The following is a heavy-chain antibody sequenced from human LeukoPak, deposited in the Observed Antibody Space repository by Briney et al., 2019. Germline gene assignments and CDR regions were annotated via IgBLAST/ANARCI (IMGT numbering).Heavy chain of an antibody. Sequence: GGSLRLSCAASGFTVSSSYMSWVRQAPGKGLEWVSVIYSGGSTYYADSVRGRFTISRDNSKNTLYLQMNSLRAEDTAVYYCARDLGSGWYGGDFWGQGTLVTVSS. V-gene: IGHV3-66*01. J-gene: IGHJ4*02. CDR3: ARDLGSGWYGGDF. CDR1: GFTVSSSY. D-gene: IGHD6-19*01. CDR2: IYSGGST.